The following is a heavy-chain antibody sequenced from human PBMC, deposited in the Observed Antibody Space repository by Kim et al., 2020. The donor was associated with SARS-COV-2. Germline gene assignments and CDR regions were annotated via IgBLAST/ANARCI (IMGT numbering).Heavy chain of an antibody. J-gene: IGHJ4*02. CDR3: ARGVAAAGWDDY. V-gene: IGHV4-30-4*01. D-gene: IGHD6-13*01. CDR1: GGSISSGDYY. Sequence: SETLSLTCTVSGGSISSGDYYWSWIRQPPGKGLEWIGYIYYSGSTYYNPSLKSRVTISVDTSKNQFSLKLSSVTAADTAVYYCARGVAAAGWDDYWGQGTLVTVSS. CDR2: IYYSGST.